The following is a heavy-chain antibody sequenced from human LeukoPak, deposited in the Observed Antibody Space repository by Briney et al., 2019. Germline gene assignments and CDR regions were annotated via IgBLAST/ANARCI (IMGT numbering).Heavy chain of an antibody. CDR3: ARDTRSYDSSGYYFFDF. J-gene: IGHJ4*02. V-gene: IGHV4-59*01. CDR1: GASIRSYY. CDR2: INYSGST. Sequence: SSETLSLTCTVSGASIRSYYWNWLRQPPGKGLEWIGYINYSGSTNFNPSLKSRATISMDTSKHHFSLKLSSVTAADTAVYYCARDTRSYDSSGYYFFDFWGQGTLVTVSS. D-gene: IGHD3-22*01.